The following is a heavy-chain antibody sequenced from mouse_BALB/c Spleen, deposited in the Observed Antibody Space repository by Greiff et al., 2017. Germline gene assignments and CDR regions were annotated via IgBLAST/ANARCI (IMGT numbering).Heavy chain of an antibody. CDR3: AGARAMDY. Sequence: QVQLKESGAELAKPGASVKMSCKASGYTFTSYWMHWVKQRPGQGLEWIGYINPSTGYTEYNQKFKDKATLTADKSSSTAYMQLSSLTSEDSAVYYCAGARAMDYWGQGTSVTVSS. CDR1: GYTFTSYW. CDR2: INPSTGYT. J-gene: IGHJ4*01. V-gene: IGHV1-7*01.